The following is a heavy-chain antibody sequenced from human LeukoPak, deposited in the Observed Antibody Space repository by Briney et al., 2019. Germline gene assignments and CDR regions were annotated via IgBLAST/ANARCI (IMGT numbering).Heavy chain of an antibody. V-gene: IGHV4-39*01. Sequence: SETLSLTCTVSGGSISSSSYYWGWIRQPPGKGLEWIGSIYYSGSTYYNPSLRSRVTISVDTSKNQFSLKLSSVTAADTAVYYCARRYSSGWYGYWGQGTLVTVSS. CDR2: IYYSGST. CDR1: GGSISSSSYY. D-gene: IGHD6-19*01. J-gene: IGHJ4*02. CDR3: ARRYSSGWYGY.